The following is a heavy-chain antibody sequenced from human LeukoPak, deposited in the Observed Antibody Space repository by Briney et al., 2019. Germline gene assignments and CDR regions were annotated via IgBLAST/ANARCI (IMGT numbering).Heavy chain of an antibody. D-gene: IGHD6-19*01. Sequence: PSETLSLTCSVSGVSISSSGYSWGWIRQPPGKELEWIGSFHYPGNTYYNPSLKSRVTISVDTSKNQFSLKLSSVTAEDTAVFYCARHWGIAVPGSMGHFDYWGQGSLVTVSS. CDR3: ARHWGIAVPGSMGHFDY. V-gene: IGHV4-39*01. CDR2: FHYPGNT. CDR1: GVSISSSGYS. J-gene: IGHJ4*02.